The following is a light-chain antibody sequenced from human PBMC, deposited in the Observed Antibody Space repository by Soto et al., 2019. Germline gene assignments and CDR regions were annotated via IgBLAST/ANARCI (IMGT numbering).Light chain of an antibody. CDR2: AAS. V-gene: IGKV1-8*01. CDR3: QQSYSPLWT. J-gene: IGKJ1*01. CDR1: QGISSY. Sequence: AIRMTQSPSSFSASTGDRVTITCRASQGISSYLAWYQQKPGKAPKLLIYAASTLQSGVPSRFSGSGSGTDFTLTISCLQSEDFATYYCQQSYSPLWTFGQGTKVDIK.